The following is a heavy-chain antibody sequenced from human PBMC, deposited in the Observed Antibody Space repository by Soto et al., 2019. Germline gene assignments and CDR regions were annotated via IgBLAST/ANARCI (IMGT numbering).Heavy chain of an antibody. Sequence: RASVKVSCKASGGTFSSYVISWVRQAPGQGLEWMGGIIPIFGTANYAQKFQGRVTITADESTSTAYMELSSLRSEDTAVYYCARDSGAATIPYDYYYGMDVWGQGTTVTGSS. D-gene: IGHD5-12*01. CDR3: ARDSGAATIPYDYYYGMDV. CDR1: GGTFSSYV. V-gene: IGHV1-69*13. CDR2: IIPIFGTA. J-gene: IGHJ6*02.